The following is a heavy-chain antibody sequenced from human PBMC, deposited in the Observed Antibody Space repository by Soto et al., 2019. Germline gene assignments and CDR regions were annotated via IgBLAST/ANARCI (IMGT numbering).Heavy chain of an antibody. J-gene: IGHJ5*02. Sequence: ASVKVSCKASGYTFTSYAMHWVLQAPGQRLEWMGWINAGNGNTKYSQKFQGRVTITRDTSASTAYMELSSLRSEDTAVYYCARDGSRAEWLLPFDPWGQGTLVTVSS. V-gene: IGHV1-3*01. CDR2: INAGNGNT. D-gene: IGHD3-22*01. CDR3: ARDGSRAEWLLPFDP. CDR1: GYTFTSYA.